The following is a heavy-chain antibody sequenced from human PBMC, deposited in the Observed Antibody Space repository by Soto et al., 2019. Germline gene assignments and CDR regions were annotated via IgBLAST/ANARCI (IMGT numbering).Heavy chain of an antibody. Sequence: QVQLQQWGAGLLKPSETLSLTCAVYGGSFSGYYWSWIRQPPGKGLEWIGAINHSGSTNYNPSLKSRVTISVDTSKNQFSLKLSSVTAADTAVYYCARVGVRYYDFWSGYNKGANWFDPWGQGTLVTVSS. V-gene: IGHV4-34*01. CDR2: INHSGST. J-gene: IGHJ5*02. D-gene: IGHD3-3*01. CDR1: GGSFSGYY. CDR3: ARVGVRYYDFWSGYNKGANWFDP.